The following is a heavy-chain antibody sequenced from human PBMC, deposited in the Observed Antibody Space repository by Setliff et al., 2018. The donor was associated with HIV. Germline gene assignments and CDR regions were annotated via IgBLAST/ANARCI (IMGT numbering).Heavy chain of an antibody. CDR1: GASISPYS. D-gene: IGHD2-15*01. CDR3: ARRVLQDDTITRSNWLDP. V-gene: IGHV4-4*09. Sequence: SETLSLTCTVSGASISPYSWNWIRQPPGKGLEWIGYFYTNGDINYNPSFKSRVTMSADTSKNQFFLRLESVTAADTAVYYCARRVLQDDTITRSNWLDPWGQGTLVTAPQ. J-gene: IGHJ5*02. CDR2: FYTNGDI.